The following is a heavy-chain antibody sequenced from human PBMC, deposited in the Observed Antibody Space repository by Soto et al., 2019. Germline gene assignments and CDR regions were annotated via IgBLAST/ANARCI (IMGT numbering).Heavy chain of an antibody. J-gene: IGHJ5*02. V-gene: IGHV4-34*01. CDR2: INHSGST. CDR1: GGSFSGYY. CDR3: ARDRRTRRITMVRGAGLGS. Sequence: PSETLSLTCAVYGGSFSGYYWSWIRQPPGKGLEWIGEINHSGSTNYNPSLKSRVTISVDTSENQFSLKLSSVTAADTAVYYCARDRRTRRITMVRGAGLGSWGQGTLVT. D-gene: IGHD3-10*01.